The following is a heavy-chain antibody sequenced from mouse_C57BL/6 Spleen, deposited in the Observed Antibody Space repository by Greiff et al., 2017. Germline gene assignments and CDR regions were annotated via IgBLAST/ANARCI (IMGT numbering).Heavy chain of an antibody. CDR3: ARSPLYYGYDDAMDY. CDR1: GYTFTDHT. Sequence: QVQLKESDAELVKPGASVKISCKVSGYTFTDHTIHWMKQRPEQGLEWIGYIYPRDGSTKYNEKFKGQATLTADKSSSTAYMQRHSLTSADSAVYFCARSPLYYGYDDAMDYWGQGTSVTVSS. D-gene: IGHD2-2*01. CDR2: IYPRDGST. J-gene: IGHJ4*01. V-gene: IGHV1-78*01.